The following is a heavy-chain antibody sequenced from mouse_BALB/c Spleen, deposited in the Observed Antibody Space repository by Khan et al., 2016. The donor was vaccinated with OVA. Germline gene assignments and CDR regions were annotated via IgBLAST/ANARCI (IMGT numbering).Heavy chain of an antibody. V-gene: IGHV1-20*02. J-gene: IGHJ2*01. CDR2: INPHIGET. CDR3: ARKNGSDFDY. D-gene: IGHD1-1*01. CDR1: GYSFTGYS. Sequence: EVQLQQSGPELVKPGASVKISCKASGYSFTGYSMNWVMQSHGKSLEWIGRINPHIGETFYNQKFKGKAILTVDESSSTVHMELRSLASEDSAVYYCARKNGSDFDYWGQGTTLTVSS.